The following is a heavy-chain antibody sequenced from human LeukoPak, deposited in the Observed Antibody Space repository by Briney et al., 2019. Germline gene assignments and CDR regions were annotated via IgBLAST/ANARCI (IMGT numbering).Heavy chain of an antibody. J-gene: IGHJ4*02. V-gene: IGHV4-4*09. D-gene: IGHD6-6*01. Sequence: SETLSLTCNVSGGSISSDYWSWIRQPPGKELEWIGYIYSSGSTNYNPSLKSRVTMSVDTSKNQFSLKLNSVTAADTAVYDCARLAGSSSSDYWGRGTLVTVSS. CDR1: GGSISSDY. CDR2: IYSSGST. CDR3: ARLAGSSSSDY.